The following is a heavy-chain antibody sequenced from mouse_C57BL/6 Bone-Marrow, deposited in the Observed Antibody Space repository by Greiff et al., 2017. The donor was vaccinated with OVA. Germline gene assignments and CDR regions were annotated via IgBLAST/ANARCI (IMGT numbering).Heavy chain of an antibody. V-gene: IGHV1-64*01. CDR1: GYTFTSYW. D-gene: IGHD4-1*01. CDR3: ARGDWDGDY. J-gene: IGHJ2*01. Sequence: QVQLQQPGAELVKPGASVKLSCKASGYTFTSYWMHWVKQRPGQGLEWIGMIHPNSGSTNSNEKFKSKATLTVDKSSSTAYMQLSSLTSEYAAVYYCARGDWDGDYWGQGTTLTVSS. CDR2: IHPNSGST.